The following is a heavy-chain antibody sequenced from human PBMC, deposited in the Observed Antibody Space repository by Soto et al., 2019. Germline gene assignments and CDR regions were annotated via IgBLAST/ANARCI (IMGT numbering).Heavy chain of an antibody. Sequence: EVQLVESGGGLVQPGGSLRLSCAASGFTFSDSWMDWVRQAPGKGPEWVANIKQDGSEKNYVDSVKGRFTISRDNAKNSLYLHMNSLRAEDTAVYYCASLGRHGWGQGTTVTVSS. D-gene: IGHD3-16*01. J-gene: IGHJ6*01. CDR3: ASLGRHG. CDR1: GFTFSDSW. V-gene: IGHV3-7*01. CDR2: IKQDGSEK.